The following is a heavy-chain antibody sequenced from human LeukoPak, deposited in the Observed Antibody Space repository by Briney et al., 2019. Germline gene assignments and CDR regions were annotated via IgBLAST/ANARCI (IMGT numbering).Heavy chain of an antibody. Sequence: SVKVSCKASGGTFSSYAISWVRQPPGQGLEWMGRIIPIFGIANYAQKFQGRVTITADKSTSTAYMELSSLRSEDTAVYYCARGVQGGGRLNGMDVWGQGTTVTVSS. V-gene: IGHV1-69*04. CDR1: GGTFSSYA. D-gene: IGHD2-15*01. CDR3: ARGVQGGGRLNGMDV. J-gene: IGHJ6*02. CDR2: IIPIFGIA.